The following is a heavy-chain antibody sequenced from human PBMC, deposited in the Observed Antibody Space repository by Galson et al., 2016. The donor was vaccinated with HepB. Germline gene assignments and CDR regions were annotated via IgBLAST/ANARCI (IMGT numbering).Heavy chain of an antibody. V-gene: IGHV3-48*04. D-gene: IGHD3-3*01. CDR3: AMGLGDFWSGVRSRGAMDV. Sequence: SLRLSCAASGFTFSSYPINWVRQAPGKGLEWVSYISRSSSSIYYADSVKGRFTISRDDAKNLLYLQMSSLRAEDTAVYFCAMGLGDFWSGVRSRGAMDVWGQGTTVTVSS. CDR1: GFTFSSYP. J-gene: IGHJ6*02. CDR2: ISRSSSSI.